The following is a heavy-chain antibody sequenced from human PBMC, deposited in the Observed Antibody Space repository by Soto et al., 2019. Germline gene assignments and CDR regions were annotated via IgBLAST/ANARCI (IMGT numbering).Heavy chain of an antibody. CDR3: ARDWYSSSSYYYYGMDV. Sequence: ASVKVSFKASGYTFTSYGISWVRQAPGQGLEWMGWISAYNGNTNYAQKLQGRVTMTTDTSTSTAYMELRSLRSDDTAVYYCARDWYSSSSYYYYGMDVWGQGTTVTVSS. CDR1: GYTFTSYG. V-gene: IGHV1-18*04. CDR2: ISAYNGNT. D-gene: IGHD6-6*01. J-gene: IGHJ6*02.